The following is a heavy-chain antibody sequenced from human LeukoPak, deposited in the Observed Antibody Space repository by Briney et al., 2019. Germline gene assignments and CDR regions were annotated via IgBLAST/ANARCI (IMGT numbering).Heavy chain of an antibody. CDR1: GGSISSYY. J-gene: IGHJ4*02. CDR3: ARGLSSSPELDY. CDR2: IYTSGST. Sequence: SETLSLTCTVPGGSISSYYWSWIRQPAGKGLEWIGRIYTSGSTNYNPSLKSRVTMSVDTSKNQFSLKLSSVTAADTAVYYCARGLSSSPELDYWGQGTLVTVSS. V-gene: IGHV4-4*07. D-gene: IGHD6-6*01.